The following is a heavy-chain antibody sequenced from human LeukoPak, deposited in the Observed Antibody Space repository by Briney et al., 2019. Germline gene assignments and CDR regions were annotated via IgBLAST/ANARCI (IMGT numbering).Heavy chain of an antibody. D-gene: IGHD3-9*01. CDR3: TRTLRYFAWLLSYGMDV. J-gene: IGHJ6*02. CDR2: ITNSGTTI. CDR1: GFTFTDYY. V-gene: IGHV3-11*01. Sequence: GGSLRLSCAASGFTFTDYYMSWIRQAPGKGLEWVSYITNSGTTIYYADSVKGRFTISRDNAKNSLYLQMNSLRAEDTAVYYCTRTLRYFAWLLSYGMDVWGQGTTVTVSS.